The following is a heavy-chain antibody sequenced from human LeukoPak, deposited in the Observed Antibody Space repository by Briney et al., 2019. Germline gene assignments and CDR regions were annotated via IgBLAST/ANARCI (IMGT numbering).Heavy chain of an antibody. D-gene: IGHD3-10*01. CDR3: ARGRWGGNAFDI. V-gene: IGHV4-39*07. J-gene: IGHJ3*02. CDR1: GGSISSSSYY. Sequence: KSSETLSLTCTVSGGSISSSSYYWGWIRQPPGKGLEWIGEINHSGSTNYNASLKSRVTISEDTSKNQFSLKMTSVTAADTAVYYCARGRWGGNAFDIWGQGTMVTVSS. CDR2: INHSGST.